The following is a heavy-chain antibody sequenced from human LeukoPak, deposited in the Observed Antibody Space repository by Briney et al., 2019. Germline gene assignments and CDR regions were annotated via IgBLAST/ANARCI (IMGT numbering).Heavy chain of an antibody. J-gene: IGHJ5*02. CDR3: ARVGYDSSGYYTKDNWFDP. CDR1: GFTFSSYS. V-gene: IGHV3-21*01. D-gene: IGHD3-22*01. CDR2: ISSSSSYI. Sequence: NSGGSLRLSCAASGFTFSSYSMNWVRQAPGKGLEWVSSISSSSSYIYYADSVKGRFTISRDNAKNSLYLQMNSLRAEDTAVYYCARVGYDSSGYYTKDNWFDPWGQGTLVTVSS.